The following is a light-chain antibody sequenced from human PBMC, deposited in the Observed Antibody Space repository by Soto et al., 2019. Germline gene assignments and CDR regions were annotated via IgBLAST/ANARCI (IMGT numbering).Light chain of an antibody. J-gene: IGLJ1*01. CDR3: QSYDSSLQV. CDR2: GNS. V-gene: IGLV1-40*01. Sequence: QSVLTQPPSVSGAPGQRVTISCTGSSSTIGAGYDVHWYQQLPGTAPKLLIYGNSNRPSGVPDRFSGSKSGTSASLAITGLQAEDEAYYYCQSYDSSLQVFGTGTKLTVL. CDR1: SSTIGAGYD.